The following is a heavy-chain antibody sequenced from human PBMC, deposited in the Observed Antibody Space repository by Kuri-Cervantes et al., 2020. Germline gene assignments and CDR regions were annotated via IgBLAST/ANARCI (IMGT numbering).Heavy chain of an antibody. V-gene: IGHV4-38-2*01. D-gene: IGHD3-10*01. CDR3: ARTPGVDV. J-gene: IGHJ6*04. Sequence: SQTLSLTCAVFGYSISSGYFWGWIRQPPGKGLEWIGEIIHSGSTNYNPSLKSRVIMSVDTSKNQFSLKLSSVTAADTAVYFCARTPGVDVWGKGTTVTVSS. CDR2: IIHSGST. CDR1: GYSISSGYF.